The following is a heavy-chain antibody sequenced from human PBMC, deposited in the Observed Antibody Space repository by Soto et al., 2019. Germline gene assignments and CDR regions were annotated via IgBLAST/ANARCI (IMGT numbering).Heavy chain of an antibody. CDR2: IIPIFGTA. Sequence: GASVKVSCKASGGIFSSYAISWVRQAPGQGLEWMGGIIPIFGTANYAQKFQGRVTITADESTSTAYMELSSLRSEDTAVYYCARAHYGSGSYPYYYYGMDVWGQGTTVTVSS. V-gene: IGHV1-69*13. CDR3: ARAHYGSGSYPYYYYGMDV. J-gene: IGHJ6*02. D-gene: IGHD3-10*01. CDR1: GGIFSSYA.